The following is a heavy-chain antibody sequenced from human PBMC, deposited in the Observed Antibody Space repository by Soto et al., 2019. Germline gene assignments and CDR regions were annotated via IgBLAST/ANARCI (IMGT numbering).Heavy chain of an antibody. Sequence: ASVKVSCKASGYTFTSYDINWVRQATGQGLEWVGCMNPNSGITDYAQKFQGRVTMTRDTSISTAYMELSSLRSEDTAVYCCARRALVDVWGQGTTVTVSS. J-gene: IGHJ6*02. CDR1: GYTFTSYD. CDR2: MNPNSGIT. CDR3: ARRALVDV. V-gene: IGHV1-8*01.